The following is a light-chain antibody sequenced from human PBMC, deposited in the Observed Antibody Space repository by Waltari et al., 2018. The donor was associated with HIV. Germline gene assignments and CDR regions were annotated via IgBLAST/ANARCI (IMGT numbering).Light chain of an antibody. Sequence: DILLTQSPSFLSASVGDRVTISCLANQGISNYLAWYQQRPGRAPKLLIFSTSILQDGVPSRFSASGSVTQFILTINGLQPEDFATYFCQQHNTDPLTFGPGT. J-gene: IGKJ3*01. CDR3: QQHNTDPLT. CDR1: QGISNY. CDR2: STS. V-gene: IGKV1-9*01.